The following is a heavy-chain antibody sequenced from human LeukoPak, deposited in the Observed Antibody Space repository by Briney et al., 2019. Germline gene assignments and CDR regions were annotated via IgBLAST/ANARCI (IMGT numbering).Heavy chain of an antibody. V-gene: IGHV4-34*01. CDR3: ARGGWFSFDY. D-gene: IGHD6-19*01. CDR1: GVSFSGYY. Sequence: PSETLSLTCAVYGVSFSGYYWSSIRQPPGNGLEWIGEINHSGSTNYNPSLKSRVTILVDTSKNQFSLKLSSVTAADTAVYYCARGGWFSFDYWGQGTLVTVSS. J-gene: IGHJ4*02. CDR2: INHSGST.